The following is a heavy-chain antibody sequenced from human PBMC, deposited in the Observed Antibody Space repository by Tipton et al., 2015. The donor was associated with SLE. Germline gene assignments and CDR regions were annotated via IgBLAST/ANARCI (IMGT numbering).Heavy chain of an antibody. V-gene: IGHV4-59*01. J-gene: IGHJ6*02. CDR3: ARGLLTWRGAIIGVDV. CDR1: GGSISTYY. Sequence: TLSLTCIVSGGSISTYYWSWIRQPPGKGLEWIGYIFYSGSTNYNPSLKSRVTISVDTSKNHLSLKMSSVTAADTAVYYCARGLLTWRGAIIGVDVWGPGTTVNVSS. CDR2: IFYSGST. D-gene: IGHD2-21*02.